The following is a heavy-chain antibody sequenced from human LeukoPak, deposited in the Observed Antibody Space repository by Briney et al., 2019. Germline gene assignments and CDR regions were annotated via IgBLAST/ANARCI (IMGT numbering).Heavy chain of an antibody. CDR2: INSDGSST. Sequence: GGSLRLSCAASGFTFSSYGMSWVRQAPGKGLVWVSRINSDGSSTSYADSVKGRFTISRDNAKNTLYLQMNSLRAEDTAVYYCARDLTSSYYYDSSGYLNYWGQGTLVTVSS. V-gene: IGHV3-74*01. D-gene: IGHD3-22*01. CDR1: GFTFSSYG. J-gene: IGHJ4*02. CDR3: ARDLTSSYYYDSSGYLNY.